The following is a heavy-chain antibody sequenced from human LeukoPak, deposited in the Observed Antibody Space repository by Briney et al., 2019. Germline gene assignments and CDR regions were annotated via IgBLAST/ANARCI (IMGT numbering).Heavy chain of an antibody. D-gene: IGHD3-10*01. CDR2: ITPSGGST. Sequence: VASVKVSCKASGYTFTTYYMHWVRQAPGQGLEWMGIITPSGGSTSYAQKFQGRVTMTRDMSISTAYMELSRLRSDDTAVYYCARAGKLMITMVRGALASKKGFDIWGQGILVTVSS. CDR1: GYTFTTYY. CDR3: ARAGKLMITMVRGALASKKGFDI. J-gene: IGHJ4*02. V-gene: IGHV1-46*01.